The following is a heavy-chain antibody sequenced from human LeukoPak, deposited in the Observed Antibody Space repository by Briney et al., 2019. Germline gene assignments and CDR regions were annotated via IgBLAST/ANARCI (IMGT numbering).Heavy chain of an antibody. J-gene: IGHJ4*02. CDR3: ARGSSSCFDY. Sequence: RGSLRLSCAASGFTFSSYSMSWVRQAPGKGLEWVSSISSSSSYIYYADSVKGRFTISRDNAKNSLYLQMNSLRAEDTAVYYCARGSSSCFDYWGQGTLVTVSS. CDR2: ISSSSSYI. V-gene: IGHV3-21*01. D-gene: IGHD2-2*01. CDR1: GFTFSSYS.